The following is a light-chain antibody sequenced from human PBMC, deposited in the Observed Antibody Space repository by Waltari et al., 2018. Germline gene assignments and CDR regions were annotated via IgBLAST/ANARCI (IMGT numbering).Light chain of an antibody. Sequence: QSALTQPASVSGSPGQSITISCTGTSSDVGGYNYVSWYQQHPGTAPKHMIYEVSKRPSGVSNLFSGAKSGNTASLTISALQAEDEADYYCSSYTSSSTVVFGGGTKLTVL. J-gene: IGLJ2*01. CDR1: SSDVGGYNY. V-gene: IGLV2-14*01. CDR2: EVS. CDR3: SSYTSSSTVV.